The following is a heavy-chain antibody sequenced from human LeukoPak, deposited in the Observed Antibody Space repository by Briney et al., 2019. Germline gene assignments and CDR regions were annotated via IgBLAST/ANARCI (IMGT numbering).Heavy chain of an antibody. CDR3: AGSSSANWFDP. CDR1: GFTFSSYA. V-gene: IGHV3-23*01. J-gene: IGHJ5*02. Sequence: GGSLRLSCAASGFTFSSYAMTWVRQAPGKGLEWVSSINNSGTDTYYEDSVKGRFTISRDNAKNTLYLQMNSLRAEDAAVYYCAGSSSANWFDPWGQGTLVTVSS. D-gene: IGHD6-13*01. CDR2: INNSGTDT.